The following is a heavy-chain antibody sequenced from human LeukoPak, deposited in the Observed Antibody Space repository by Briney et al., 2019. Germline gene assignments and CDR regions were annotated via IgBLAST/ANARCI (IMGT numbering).Heavy chain of an antibody. Sequence: SETLSLTCTVSGGSISSYYWSWVRQPPGKGLEWIGYIYYSGSTNYNPPLKSRVTISVDTSKNQFSLKLSSVTAADTAVYYCASSSWYFGNFDYWGQGTLVTVSS. D-gene: IGHD6-13*01. J-gene: IGHJ4*02. CDR1: GGSISSYY. CDR2: IYYSGST. CDR3: ASSSWYFGNFDY. V-gene: IGHV4-59*08.